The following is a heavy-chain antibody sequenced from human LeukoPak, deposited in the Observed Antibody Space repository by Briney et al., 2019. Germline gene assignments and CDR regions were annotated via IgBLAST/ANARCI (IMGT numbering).Heavy chain of an antibody. D-gene: IGHD5-18*01. Sequence: ASVKVSCKASGGTFSSYAISWVRQAPGQGLEWMGGIIPIFGTANYAQKFQGRVTITTDESTSTAYMELSSLRSEDTAVYYCARDLGEIQLWLRGWFDPWGHGTLVTVSS. J-gene: IGHJ5*02. V-gene: IGHV1-69*05. CDR1: GGTFSSYA. CDR2: IIPIFGTA. CDR3: ARDLGEIQLWLRGWFDP.